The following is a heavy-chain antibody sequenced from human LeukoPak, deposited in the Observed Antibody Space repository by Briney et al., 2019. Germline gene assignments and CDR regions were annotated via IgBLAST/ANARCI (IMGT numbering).Heavy chain of an antibody. V-gene: IGHV4-31*03. J-gene: IGHJ4*02. D-gene: IGHD3-22*01. CDR1: GGSISSSRYY. Sequence: PSQTLSLTCTVSGGSISSSRYYWNWIRQHPGKGLEWIGFIFHSGSTYYNPSLKSRLTISVDTSKNHFSLKLSYVTAADTAVYYCARFDSSGYYYFDYWGQGTLVTVSS. CDR3: ARFDSSGYYYFDY. CDR2: IFHSGST.